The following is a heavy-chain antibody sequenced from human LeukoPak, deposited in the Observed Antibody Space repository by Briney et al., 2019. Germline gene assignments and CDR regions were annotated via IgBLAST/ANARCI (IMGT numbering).Heavy chain of an antibody. CDR1: GFTFSSYA. D-gene: IGHD1-26*01. CDR2: ISYDGSNK. Sequence: GRSLRLSCAASGFTFSSYAMHWVRQAPGKGLEWVAVISYDGSNKYYADSVKGRFTISRDNSKNTLYLQVNSLRAEDTAVYYCARDRGRGGATPSDYWGQGTLVTVSS. V-gene: IGHV3-30*01. J-gene: IGHJ4*02. CDR3: ARDRGRGGATPSDY.